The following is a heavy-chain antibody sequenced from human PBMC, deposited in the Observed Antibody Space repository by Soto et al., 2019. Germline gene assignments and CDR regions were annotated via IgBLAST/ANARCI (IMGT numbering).Heavy chain of an antibody. CDR2: MNPNSGNT. V-gene: IGHV1-8*01. CDR1: GYTFTSYD. J-gene: IGHJ6*02. CDR3: ARLSSIAAYYYYGMDV. D-gene: IGHD6-6*01. Sequence: QVPLVQSGAEVKKPGASVKVSCKASGYTFTSYDINWVRQATGQGLEWMGWMNPNSGNTGYAQKFQGRVTMTRNTSISTAYMELSSLRSEDTAVYYCARLSSIAAYYYYGMDVWGQGTTVTVSS.